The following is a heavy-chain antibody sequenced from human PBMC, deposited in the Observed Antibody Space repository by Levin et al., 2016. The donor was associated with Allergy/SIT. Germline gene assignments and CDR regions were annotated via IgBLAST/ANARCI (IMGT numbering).Heavy chain of an antibody. CDR3: AKRLKRGLYSRGGWFDP. D-gene: IGHD3-16*02. J-gene: IGHJ5*02. CDR2: IYYSGST. Sequence: SETLSLTCTVSGGSVSSGSYYWSWIRQPPGKGLEWIGYIYYSGSTNYNPSLKSRVTISVDTSKNQFSLKLSSVTAADTAVYYCAKRLKRGLYSRGGWFDPWGQGTLVTVSS. CDR1: GGSVSSGSYY. V-gene: IGHV4-61*01.